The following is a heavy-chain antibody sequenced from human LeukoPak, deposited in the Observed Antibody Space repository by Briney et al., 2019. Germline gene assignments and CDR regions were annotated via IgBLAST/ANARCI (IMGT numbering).Heavy chain of an antibody. D-gene: IGHD2-21*02. CDR1: GYTFTSYG. Sequence: ASVKVSCKASGYTFTSYGMSWVRQAPGQGLEWMGWISAYNCNTNYAQKLQGRVTMTTDTSTSTAYRELRSLRSDDTAVYYCARLAVTDDYWGQGTLVTVSS. CDR2: ISAYNCNT. V-gene: IGHV1-18*01. CDR3: ARLAVTDDY. J-gene: IGHJ4*02.